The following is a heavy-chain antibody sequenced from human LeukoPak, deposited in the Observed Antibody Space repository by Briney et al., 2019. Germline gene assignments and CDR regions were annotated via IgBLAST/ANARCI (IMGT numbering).Heavy chain of an antibody. J-gene: IGHJ3*02. Sequence: GESLKISCKGSGSSFTSYWLGWVRQLPGKGLEWMGIIYPDDSDTRYSPSFQGQVTISADKSISTAYLQWSSLKASDTAMYYCARRGGHGLFAFDIWGQGTMVTVSS. CDR1: GSSFTSYW. CDR2: IYPDDSDT. D-gene: IGHD5-12*01. V-gene: IGHV5-51*01. CDR3: ARRGGHGLFAFDI.